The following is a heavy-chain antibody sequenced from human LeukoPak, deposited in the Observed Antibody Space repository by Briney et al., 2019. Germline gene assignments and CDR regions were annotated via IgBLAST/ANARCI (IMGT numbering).Heavy chain of an antibody. J-gene: IGHJ4*02. CDR2: ISGDGGST. D-gene: IGHD1-26*01. CDR1: GFLFGDYE. Sequence: PGGSRRLSCAASGFLFGDYEMNWVRQAPGKGLEWVSLISGDGGSTYYADSVKGRFTISRDNSENSLYLQMNSLRTEDTALYYCAKDRRSSPYYFDYWGQGTLVTVSS. V-gene: IGHV3-43*02. CDR3: AKDRRSSPYYFDY.